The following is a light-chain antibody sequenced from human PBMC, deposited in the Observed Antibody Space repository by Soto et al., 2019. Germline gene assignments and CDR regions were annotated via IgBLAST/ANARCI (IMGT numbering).Light chain of an antibody. V-gene: IGLV2-14*01. CDR1: MRDVGAYNL. CDR3: SAYTDRSNLV. Sequence: QSALTQPASVSGSAGQSITISCSGTMRDVGAYNLVSWYQQHPGTAPKLIIYEVRNRPSGISSRFSGSRSGNTASLTISGLQSEDEGDYYCSAYTDRSNLVLGGGTKLTV. J-gene: IGLJ3*02. CDR2: EVR.